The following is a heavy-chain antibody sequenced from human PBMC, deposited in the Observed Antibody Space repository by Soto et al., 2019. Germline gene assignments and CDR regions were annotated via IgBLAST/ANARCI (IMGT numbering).Heavy chain of an antibody. D-gene: IGHD6-6*01. CDR1: GFTFNSYP. CDR3: ARVPLYSSSSREYYYYGMDV. Sequence: PGGSLRLSCAASGFTFNSYPMHWVRQAPGKGLEWVAVISYDGRNKYYADSVKGRFIISRDNSKNTLYLQMNSLRAEDTAVYYCARVPLYSSSSREYYYYGMDVWGQGTTVTVSS. J-gene: IGHJ6*02. V-gene: IGHV3-30*04. CDR2: ISYDGRNK.